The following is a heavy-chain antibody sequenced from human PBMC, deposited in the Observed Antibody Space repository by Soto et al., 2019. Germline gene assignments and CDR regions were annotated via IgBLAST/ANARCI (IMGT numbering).Heavy chain of an antibody. Sequence: QVQLQESGPGLVKPSETLSLTCTVSGGSISSYYWSWIRQPPGKGLEWIGYIYYSGSTNYNPSLKRRVTIPLATSKSPFSLKLSSVTAADTAVYYCARYYDTSGNWFDPWGQGTLVTVSS. CDR1: GGSISSYY. D-gene: IGHD3-22*01. V-gene: IGHV4-59*01. CDR3: ARYYDTSGNWFDP. CDR2: IYYSGST. J-gene: IGHJ5*02.